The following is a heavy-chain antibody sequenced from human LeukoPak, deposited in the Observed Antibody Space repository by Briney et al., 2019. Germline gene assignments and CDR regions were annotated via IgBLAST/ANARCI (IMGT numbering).Heavy chain of an antibody. CDR2: IRYDGSDE. CDR1: GFTFSSYG. V-gene: IGHV3-30*02. Sequence: GGSLRLSCAASGFTFSSYGMHWVRQAPGKGLEWVAFIRYDGSDEYYADSVKGRFTISRDNSKNTLYRQMNSLRAEDTAVYYCAKPRENVVVPGALDYWGQGTLVTVSS. J-gene: IGHJ4*02. CDR3: AKPRENVVVPGALDY. D-gene: IGHD2-2*01.